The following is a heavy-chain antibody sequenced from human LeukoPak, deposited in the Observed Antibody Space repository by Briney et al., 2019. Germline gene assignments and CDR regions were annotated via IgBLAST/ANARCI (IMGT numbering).Heavy chain of an antibody. CDR1: GFSLSTSGVG. Sequence: SGPKLVKPTQTLTLTCTFSGFSLSTSGVGVGWIRQPPGKALEWLALIYWNDDKRYSPSLKSRLTITKDTSKNQVVLTMTNMDPVDSATYYCAHSTYYYDSSGQGGVDYWGQGTLVTVSS. V-gene: IGHV2-5*01. J-gene: IGHJ4*02. CDR3: AHSTYYYDSSGQGGVDY. D-gene: IGHD3-22*01. CDR2: IYWNDDK.